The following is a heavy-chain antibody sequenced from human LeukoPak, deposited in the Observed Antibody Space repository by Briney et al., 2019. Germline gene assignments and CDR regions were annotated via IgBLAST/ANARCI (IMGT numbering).Heavy chain of an antibody. D-gene: IGHD5-18*01. CDR2: IYYSGST. V-gene: IGHV4-59*01. CDR3: ARVTHTAMVRGYYYYMDV. CDR1: GGPISSYY. J-gene: IGHJ6*03. Sequence: SETLSLTCTVSGGPISSYYWSWIRQPPGKGLEWIGDIYYSGSTNYNPSLKSRVTISVDTSKNQFSLKLSSVTAADTAVYYCARVTHTAMVRGYYYYMDVWGKGTTVTVSS.